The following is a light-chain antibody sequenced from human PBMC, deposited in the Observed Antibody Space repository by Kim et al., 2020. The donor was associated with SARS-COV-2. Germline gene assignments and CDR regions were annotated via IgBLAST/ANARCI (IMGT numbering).Light chain of an antibody. CDR3: GTWDASLTAGEV. V-gene: IGLV1-51*01. Sequence: RVPISCLGSSSNIGVNSVSWYQHRPGTAPKLVIYDNDKRPSGVPDRFSGSKSGTSATLGITGLQPGDEADYFCGTWDASLTAGEVFGGGTQLTVL. CDR1: SSNIGVNS. CDR2: DND. J-gene: IGLJ2*01.